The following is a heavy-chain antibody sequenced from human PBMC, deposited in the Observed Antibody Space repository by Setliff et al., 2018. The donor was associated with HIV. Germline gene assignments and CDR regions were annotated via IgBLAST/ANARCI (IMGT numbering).Heavy chain of an antibody. CDR3: VRLTTDRTNYYYYMDV. D-gene: IGHD2-8*01. CDR2: IGTQNGNT. J-gene: IGHJ6*03. CDR1: GYSFTTYG. V-gene: IGHV1-18*01. Sequence: GASVKVSCKASGYSFTTYGVYWVRQAPGQGLEWMGWIGTQNGNTNYAQKFQGRVTMTTDTSTNTAYMEVRSLSFDDTAVYYCVRLTTDRTNYYYYMDVWGKGTTVTVSS.